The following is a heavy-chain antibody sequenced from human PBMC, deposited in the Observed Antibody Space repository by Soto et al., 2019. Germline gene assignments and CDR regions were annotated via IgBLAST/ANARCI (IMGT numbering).Heavy chain of an antibody. CDR2: INPTYGKT. D-gene: IGHD3-22*01. CDR3: AREGSSGFLDL. Sequence: ASVKVSCKASGYTFTPYPIFWVRQAPGQRPEWMGWINPTYGKTKYSQKFEGRITITRDTSANTVHMELTSLRSEDTAVFYCAREGSSGFLDLWDQGPQVTVST. J-gene: IGHJ5*02. CDR1: GYTFTPYP. V-gene: IGHV1-3*01.